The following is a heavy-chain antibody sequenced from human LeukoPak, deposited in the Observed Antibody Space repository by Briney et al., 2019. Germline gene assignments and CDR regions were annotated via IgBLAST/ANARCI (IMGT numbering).Heavy chain of an antibody. Sequence: GGSLRLSCVDSGFTFSTYAMTWVRQAPGNGLEWVSTISGASGATYYADSVKGRFTISRDNSKNTLYLQMNSLRAEDTAVYYCARISGSYVFDYWGQGTLVTVSS. CDR2: ISGASGAT. D-gene: IGHD1-26*01. CDR3: ARISGSYVFDY. V-gene: IGHV3-23*01. J-gene: IGHJ4*02. CDR1: GFTFSTYA.